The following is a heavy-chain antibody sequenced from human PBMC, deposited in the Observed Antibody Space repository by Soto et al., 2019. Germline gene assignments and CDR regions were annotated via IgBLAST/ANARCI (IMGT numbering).Heavy chain of an antibody. J-gene: IGHJ5*02. CDR1: GGSIGTYY. Sequence: SETLSLTCTVSGGSIGTYYWSWIRQPPGKGLEWIGYIYYRGNTDYNPSLKSRVTISLDTPKNQFSLKLSSVTAADTAVYYCARHLINYGDNWFDPWGQGTLVTVSS. D-gene: IGHD4-17*01. CDR3: ARHLINYGDNWFDP. V-gene: IGHV4-59*08. CDR2: IYYRGNT.